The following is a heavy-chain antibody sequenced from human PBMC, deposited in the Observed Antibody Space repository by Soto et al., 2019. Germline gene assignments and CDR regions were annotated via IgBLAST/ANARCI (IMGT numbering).Heavy chain of an antibody. CDR1: GFTFSSYG. D-gene: IGHD3-22*01. CDR2: IWYDGSNK. V-gene: IGHV3-33*01. J-gene: IGHJ4*02. Sequence: QVQLVESGGGVVQPGRSLRLSCAASGFTFSSYGMHWVRQAPGKGLEWVAVIWYDGSNKYYADSVKGRFAISRDNSKNTLYLQMNSLRAEDTAVYYCARVGSYDSSGYYSYFDYWGQGTLVTVSS. CDR3: ARVGSYDSSGYYSYFDY.